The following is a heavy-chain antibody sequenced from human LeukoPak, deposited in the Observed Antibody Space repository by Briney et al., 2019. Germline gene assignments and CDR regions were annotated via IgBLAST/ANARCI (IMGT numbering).Heavy chain of an antibody. V-gene: IGHV1-69*05. J-gene: IGHJ4*02. CDR1: GGTFSSYA. Sequence: GASVKVSCKASGGTFSSYAISWVRQAPGQGLEWMGGIIPIFGTANYAQKFQGRVTITTDESTSTAYMELSSLRSEETAVYYCARDKGYCSGGSCYWFDYWGQGTLVTVSS. D-gene: IGHD2-15*01. CDR3: ARDKGYCSGGSCYWFDY. CDR2: IIPIFGTA.